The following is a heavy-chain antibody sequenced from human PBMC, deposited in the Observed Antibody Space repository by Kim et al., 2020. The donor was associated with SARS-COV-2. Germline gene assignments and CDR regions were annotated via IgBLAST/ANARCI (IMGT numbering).Heavy chain of an antibody. CDR2: IYYSGST. J-gene: IGHJ3*02. Sequence: SETLSLTCTVSGGSVSSGSYYWSWIRQPPGKGLEWIGYIYYSGSTNYNPSLKSRVTISVDTSKNQFSLKLSSVAAADTAVYYCAREGGYGGYDPRAFDIWGQGTMVTVSS. CDR3: AREGGYGGYDPRAFDI. D-gene: IGHD5-12*01. V-gene: IGHV4-61*01. CDR1: GGSVSSGSYY.